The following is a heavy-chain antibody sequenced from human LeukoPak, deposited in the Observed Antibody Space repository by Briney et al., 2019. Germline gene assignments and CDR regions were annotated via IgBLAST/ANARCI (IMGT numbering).Heavy chain of an antibody. Sequence: SETLSLTCTVSGGSISSYYWSWIRQPPGKGLERIGYIYYSGSTNYNPSLKSRVTISVDTSKNQFSLKLSSVTAADTAVYYCARVGGIAAFDYWGQGTLVTVSS. D-gene: IGHD6-13*01. CDR2: IYYSGST. J-gene: IGHJ4*02. CDR3: ARVGGIAAFDY. CDR1: GGSISSYY. V-gene: IGHV4-59*01.